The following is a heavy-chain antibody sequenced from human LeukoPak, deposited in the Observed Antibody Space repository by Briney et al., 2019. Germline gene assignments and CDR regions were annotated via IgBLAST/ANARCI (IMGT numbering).Heavy chain of an antibody. J-gene: IGHJ4*02. D-gene: IGHD2-8*01. CDR1: GDSISSSTYY. Sequence: PSETLSLTCTVSGDSISSSTYYWGWIRQPPGKGLEWIGHIYTSGSTNYNSSLKSRVTMSVDTSKNQFSVKLNSVIAADTAMYYCARGVYLGNGYYFDYWGQGTLVTVSS. CDR2: IYTSGST. CDR3: ARGVYLGNGYYFDY. V-gene: IGHV4-61*05.